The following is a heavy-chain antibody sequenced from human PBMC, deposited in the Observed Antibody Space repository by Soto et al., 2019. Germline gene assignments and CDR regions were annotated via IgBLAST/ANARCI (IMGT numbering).Heavy chain of an antibody. Sequence: EVKLLESGGGLVQPGGSLRLSCAASGFIFSNYAMTWVRQAPGKGLECVSSVSGSGNNTYYADSMKGHFTTSRDNSKTTLYLQMNGLRPEDTAVYYCARTSRDIDCWRQGPLVTVSA. D-gene: IGHD3-9*01. J-gene: IGHJ4*02. V-gene: IGHV3-23*01. CDR3: ARTSRDIDC. CDR1: GFIFSNYA. CDR2: VSGSGNNT.